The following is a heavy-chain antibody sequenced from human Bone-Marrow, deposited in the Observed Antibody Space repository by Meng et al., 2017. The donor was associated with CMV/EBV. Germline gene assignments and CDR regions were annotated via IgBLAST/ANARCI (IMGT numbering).Heavy chain of an antibody. CDR3: ARRGRGYSYGLPGNWFDP. D-gene: IGHD5-18*01. V-gene: IGHV4-34*01. CDR2: INHSGST. Sequence: GSLRLSCAVYGGSFSGYYWSWIRQPPGKGLEWIGEINHSGSTNYNPSLKSRVTISVDTSKNQFSLKLSSVTAADTAVYYCARRGRGYSYGLPGNWFDPWGQGTLVTGSS. J-gene: IGHJ5*02. CDR1: GGSFSGYY.